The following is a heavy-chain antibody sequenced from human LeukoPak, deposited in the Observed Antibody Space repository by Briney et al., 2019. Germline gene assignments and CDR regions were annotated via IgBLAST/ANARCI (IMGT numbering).Heavy chain of an antibody. D-gene: IGHD3-16*02. CDR1: GGTFSSYA. V-gene: IGHV1-69*05. CDR2: IIPIFGTA. J-gene: IGHJ3*02. CDR3: ARGVDYVWGSYRYFFRAFDI. Sequence: SVKVSCKAPGGTFSSYAISCVRQAPGQGLEWMGRIIPIFGTANYAQKFQGRVTITTDESTSTAYMELSSLRSEDTAVYYCARGVDYVWGSYRYFFRAFDIWGQGTMVTVSS.